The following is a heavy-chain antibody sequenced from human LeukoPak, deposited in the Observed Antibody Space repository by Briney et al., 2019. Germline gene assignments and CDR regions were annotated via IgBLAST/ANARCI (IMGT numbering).Heavy chain of an antibody. V-gene: IGHV1-18*01. CDR1: GYTFTSYG. Sequence: ASVKVSCKASGYTFTSYGINWVRQAPGQGLEWMGWVSPYNGNTNYAQKLQGRVTMTTDTSTSTAYMELRSLRSDDTAVYYCARDRVTIWRGYQNFDYWGQGTLVTVSS. D-gene: IGHD3-3*01. CDR2: VSPYNGNT. CDR3: ARDRVTIWRGYQNFDY. J-gene: IGHJ4*02.